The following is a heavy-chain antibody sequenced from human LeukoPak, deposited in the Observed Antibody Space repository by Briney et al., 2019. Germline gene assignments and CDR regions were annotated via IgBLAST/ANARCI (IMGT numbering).Heavy chain of an antibody. J-gene: IGHJ4*02. CDR2: ISWNSGSI. V-gene: IGHV3-9*01. D-gene: IGHD6-25*01. Sequence: GGSLRLSCAASGFTFDDYAMHWVRQAPGKGLEWVSGISWNSGSIGYADSVKGRFTISRDNSKNTLYLQMNSLRAEDTAVYYCSANFDFWGQGTLVTVSS. CDR1: GFTFDDYA. CDR3: SANFDF.